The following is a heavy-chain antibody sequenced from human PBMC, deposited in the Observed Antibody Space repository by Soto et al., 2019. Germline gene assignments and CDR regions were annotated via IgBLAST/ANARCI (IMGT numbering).Heavy chain of an antibody. Sequence: ASVKVSCKASGYTFTGYYMHWVRQAPGQGLEWMGWINPNSGGTNYAQKFQGRVTMTRDTSISTAYMELSRLRPDDTAVYYCARPYCSSTSCSNWFDPWGQGTLVTVSS. V-gene: IGHV1-2*02. J-gene: IGHJ5*02. CDR1: GYTFTGYY. D-gene: IGHD2-2*01. CDR3: ARPYCSSTSCSNWFDP. CDR2: INPNSGGT.